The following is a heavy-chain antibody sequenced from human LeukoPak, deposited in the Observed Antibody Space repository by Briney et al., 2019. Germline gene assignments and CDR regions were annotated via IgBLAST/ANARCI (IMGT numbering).Heavy chain of an antibody. CDR2: IYYSGST. CDR3: ARRGTMIVVSGAFDI. V-gene: IGHV4-39*01. D-gene: IGHD3-22*01. J-gene: IGHJ3*02. Sequence: SETLSLTCTVSGGSISSNSYYWGWIRQPPGKGLEWIGNIYYSGSTNYNPSLKSRVTISVDTSKNRFSLKLSSVTAADTAVYYCARRGTMIVVSGAFDIWGQGTMVTVSS. CDR1: GGSISSNSYY.